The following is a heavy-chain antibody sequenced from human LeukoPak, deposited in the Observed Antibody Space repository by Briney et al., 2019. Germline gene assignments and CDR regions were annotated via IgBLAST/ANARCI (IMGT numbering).Heavy chain of an antibody. V-gene: IGHV4-61*02. D-gene: IGHD3-3*01. CDR2: IYTSGST. J-gene: IGHJ3*02. Sequence: PSETLSLTCTVSGNSISSGDNYWSWIRQPAGKGLEWIGRIYTSGSTNYNPSLKSRVTISGDTSKNQFSLRLSSVTAADTAVYYCARFGGPHAFDIWGQGTMVTVSS. CDR3: ARFGGPHAFDI. CDR1: GNSISSGDNY.